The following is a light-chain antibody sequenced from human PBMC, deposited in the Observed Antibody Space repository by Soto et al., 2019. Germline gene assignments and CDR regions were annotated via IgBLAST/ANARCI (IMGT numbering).Light chain of an antibody. CDR3: SSWDDILSGRM. J-gene: IGLJ3*02. Sequence: QAVVTQPPSTSGTPGQRVTISCSGSNSNIGSNHVHWYQQLPGTAPKLLIYRNDQRPSGVPDRFSGSKSGTSASLAISGLRSEDEADYYCSSWDDILSGRMFGGGTKLTVL. CDR1: NSNIGSNH. CDR2: RND. V-gene: IGLV1-47*01.